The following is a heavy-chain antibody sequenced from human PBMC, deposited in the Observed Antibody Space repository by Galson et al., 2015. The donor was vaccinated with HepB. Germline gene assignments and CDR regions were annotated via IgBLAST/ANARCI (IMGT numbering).Heavy chain of an antibody. CDR3: ASDTDPCTNGVCSNYYYYGMDV. V-gene: IGHV1-69*13. CDR1: GGTFSSYA. CDR2: IIPIFGTA. Sequence: SVKVSCKASGGTFSSYAISWVRQAPGQGLEWMGGIIPIFGTANYAQKFQGRVTITADESTSTAYMELSSLRSEDTAVYYCASDTDPCTNGVCSNYYYYGMDVWGQGTTVTVSS. J-gene: IGHJ6*02. D-gene: IGHD2-8*01.